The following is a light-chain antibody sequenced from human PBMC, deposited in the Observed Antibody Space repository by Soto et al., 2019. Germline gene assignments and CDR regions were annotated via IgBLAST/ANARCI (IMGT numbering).Light chain of an antibody. CDR1: SSDVGTYNH. J-gene: IGLJ1*01. CDR2: EVS. CDR3: CSYTTSSTLV. V-gene: IGLV2-14*01. Sequence: QSALTQPASVSGSPGQSITISCTGTSSDVGTYNHVSWYQQHPGKAPQLIIYEVSNRPSGLSNRFSASKSGNTASLTISGLQAEDEADYYCCSYTTSSTLVFGTGTNVTVL.